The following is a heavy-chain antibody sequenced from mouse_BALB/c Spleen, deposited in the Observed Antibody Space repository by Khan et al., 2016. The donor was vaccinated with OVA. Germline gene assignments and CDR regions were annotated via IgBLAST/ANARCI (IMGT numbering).Heavy chain of an antibody. CDR2: ISTGGST. J-gene: IGHJ3*01. CDR3: ARDYWFVY. Sequence: DVMLVESGGGLVTPGRSLKVSCAASGFTFSNYAMSWVRQTPEKRLEWVASISTGGSTYYPDSVKGRFTISRDNARNILYLQMSSRRSEDTAMYYCARDYWFVYWGQGTLVTVSA. V-gene: IGHV5-6-5*01. CDR1: GFTFSNYA.